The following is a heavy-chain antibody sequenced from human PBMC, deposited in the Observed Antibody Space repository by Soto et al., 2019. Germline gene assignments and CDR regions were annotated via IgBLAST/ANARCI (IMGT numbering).Heavy chain of an antibody. CDR3: AIENWGTGGHYFDY. J-gene: IGHJ4*02. Sequence: QVHVVQSGAEVKKPGSSVKVPCKAYGGTFNSFGIKWVRQAPGQGLEWVGGIIPVFGTINYAQKFRGRVTITADASTSTSYMELSNLRSDDTAVYYCAIENWGTGGHYFDYWGQGTLVTVSS. V-gene: IGHV1-69*01. CDR2: IIPVFGTI. D-gene: IGHD7-27*01. CDR1: GGTFNSFG.